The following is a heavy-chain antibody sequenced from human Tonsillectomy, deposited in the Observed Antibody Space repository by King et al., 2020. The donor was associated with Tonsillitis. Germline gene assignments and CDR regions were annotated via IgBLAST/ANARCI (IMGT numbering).Heavy chain of an antibody. D-gene: IGHD2-2*01. V-gene: IGHV3-11*01. CDR3: ARDYPYDQSPFDY. J-gene: IGHJ4*02. CDR1: GFTFSDYY. CDR2: ISNSNM. Sequence: VQLVESGGGLVKPGGSLRLSCAASGFTFSDYYMSWIRQAPGKGLEWVSYISNSNMYYADSVKGRFTISREKAKNSLYLQMNSLGAEDTAVYYCARDYPYDQSPFDYWGQGTLVTVSS.